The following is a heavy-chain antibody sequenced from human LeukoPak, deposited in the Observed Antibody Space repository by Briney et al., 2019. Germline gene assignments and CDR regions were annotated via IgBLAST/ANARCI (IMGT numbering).Heavy chain of an antibody. V-gene: IGHV1-46*01. J-gene: IGHJ4*02. CDR2: IDPSGGDT. Sequence: ASVKVSCKASGYSFSSYYMHWVRLAPGQGLEWMGIIDPSGGDTTYAPKFQDRVTLTRDTSTSTVYMELSSLRSEDTAVYYCARVYGWELYFDYWGQGTLVTVSS. CDR1: GYSFSSYY. D-gene: IGHD1-26*01. CDR3: ARVYGWELYFDY.